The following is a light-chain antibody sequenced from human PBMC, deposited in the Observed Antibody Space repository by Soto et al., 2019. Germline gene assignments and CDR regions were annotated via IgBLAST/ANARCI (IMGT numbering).Light chain of an antibody. J-gene: IGKJ5*01. Sequence: DIQMTQSPSTLSASVGDRVTITCRASQSISSWLAWYQQKPGKAPKLLIYDASTLRSGVPSRFSGGGSGTEFTLTISSLQPDDFAVYYCQQRSNWPLTFGQGTRLE. CDR2: DAS. V-gene: IGKV1-5*01. CDR3: QQRSNWPLT. CDR1: QSISSW.